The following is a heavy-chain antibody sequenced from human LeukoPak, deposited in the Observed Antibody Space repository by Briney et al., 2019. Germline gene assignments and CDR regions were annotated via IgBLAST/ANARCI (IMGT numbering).Heavy chain of an antibody. CDR1: GFTFSSYS. V-gene: IGHV3-21*01. CDR3: ASAEPELLSLIDY. D-gene: IGHD1-7*01. J-gene: IGHJ4*02. CDR2: ISSSSSYI. Sequence: GGSLRLSCAASGFTFSSYSMNWVRQAPGKGLEWVSSISSSSSYIYYADSVKGRFTISRDNAKNSLYLQMNSLRAEDTAVYYCASAEPELLSLIDYWGQGTLVTVSS.